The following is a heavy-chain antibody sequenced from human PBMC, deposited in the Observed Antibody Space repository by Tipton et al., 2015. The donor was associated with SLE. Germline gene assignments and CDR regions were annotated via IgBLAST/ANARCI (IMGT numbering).Heavy chain of an antibody. Sequence: TLSLTCAVSGGSISSGGYSWSWIRQPPGKGLEWIGYIYYSGSTNYNPSLKSRVTISVDTSKNQFSLKLSSVTAADTAVYYCARDGGDYWYFDLWGRGTLVTVSS. CDR3: ARDGGDYWYFDL. V-gene: IGHV4-61*08. CDR1: GGSISSGGYS. CDR2: IYYSGST. D-gene: IGHD2-21*01. J-gene: IGHJ2*01.